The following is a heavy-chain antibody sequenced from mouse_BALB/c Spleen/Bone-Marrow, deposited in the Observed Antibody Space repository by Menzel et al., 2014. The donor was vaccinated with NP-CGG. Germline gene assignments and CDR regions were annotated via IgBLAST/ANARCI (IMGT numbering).Heavy chain of an antibody. CDR3: ARMDRSSYAMDY. V-gene: IGHV2-2*02. CDR1: GFSLXSYG. CDR2: IWSGGST. D-gene: IGHD2-14*01. Sequence: QVQLKESGPGLVQPSQSLSITCTVSGFSLXSYGVHWVRQSPGKGLEWLGVIWSGGSTDYNAAFKSRLSISKDNSKSQVFFKMDSLQPNDTAIYYCARMDRSSYAMDYWGQGTSVTVSS. J-gene: IGHJ4*01.